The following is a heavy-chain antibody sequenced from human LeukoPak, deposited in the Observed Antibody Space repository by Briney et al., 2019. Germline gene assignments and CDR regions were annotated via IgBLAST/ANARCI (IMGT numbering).Heavy chain of an antibody. D-gene: IGHD3-22*01. CDR3: ARGALEYYYDSSGYYASGY. CDR2: IIPIFGTA. CDR1: GGTFSSYA. Sequence: SVKVSCKASGGTFSSYAISWVRQAPGQGLEWMGGIIPIFGTANYAQKFQGRVTITADESTSTAYMELSSLRSEDTAVYYCARGALEYYYDSSGYYASGYWGQGTLVTVS. J-gene: IGHJ4*02. V-gene: IGHV1-69*13.